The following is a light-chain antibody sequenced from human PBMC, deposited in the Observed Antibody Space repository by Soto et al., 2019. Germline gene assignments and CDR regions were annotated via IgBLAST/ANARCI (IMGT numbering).Light chain of an antibody. CDR2: EVT. Sequence: QSALTQPASVSGSPGQWITISCTGTSSDIGSYNLVSWYQQRPGKAPKLIIYEVTKRPSGVSNRFSGSKSGNTASLTISGLQAEDEGDYYCCSYAGSRTHVVFGGGTKVTVL. V-gene: IGLV2-23*02. CDR3: CSYAGSRTHVV. J-gene: IGLJ2*01. CDR1: SSDIGSYNL.